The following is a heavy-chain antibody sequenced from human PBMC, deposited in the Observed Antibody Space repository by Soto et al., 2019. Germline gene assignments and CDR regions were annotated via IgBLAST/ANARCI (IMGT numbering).Heavy chain of an antibody. Sequence: SETLSLTCTVSGGSVSSGSYYWSWIRQPPGKGLEWIGYIYYSGSTNYNPSLKSRVTISVDTSKNQFSLKLSSVTAADTAVYCCARDDYDSRIYGMDVWGQGTTVTVSS. J-gene: IGHJ6*02. CDR1: GGSVSSGSYY. V-gene: IGHV4-61*01. D-gene: IGHD3-22*01. CDR3: ARDDYDSRIYGMDV. CDR2: IYYSGST.